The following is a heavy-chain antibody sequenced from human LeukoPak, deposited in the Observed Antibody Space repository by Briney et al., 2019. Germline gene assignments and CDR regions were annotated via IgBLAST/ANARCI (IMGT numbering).Heavy chain of an antibody. CDR1: GGSISGYY. D-gene: IGHD3-22*01. J-gene: IGHJ4*02. CDR3: ARSYDSSGYPLSPLDY. V-gene: IGHV4-34*01. CDR2: INHSGST. Sequence: SETLSLTCTVSGGSISGYYWSWIRQPPGKGLEWIGEINHSGSTNYNPSLKSRVTISVDTSKNQFSLKLSSVTAADTAVYYCARSYDSSGYPLSPLDYWGQGTPVTVSS.